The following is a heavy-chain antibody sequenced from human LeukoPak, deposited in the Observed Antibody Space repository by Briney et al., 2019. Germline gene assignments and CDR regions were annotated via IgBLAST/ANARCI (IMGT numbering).Heavy chain of an antibody. CDR1: GFTFSSYE. Sequence: GGSLRLSCAVSGFTFSSYEMNWVRQAPGKGLQWVSYISSSGSAVYYADSVKGRFTTSRDNAKNSLFLQMNSLRAEDTAVYYCARVSTGSEYFDYWGQGTLVTVSS. J-gene: IGHJ4*02. CDR2: ISSSGSAV. V-gene: IGHV3-48*03. CDR3: ARVSTGSEYFDY.